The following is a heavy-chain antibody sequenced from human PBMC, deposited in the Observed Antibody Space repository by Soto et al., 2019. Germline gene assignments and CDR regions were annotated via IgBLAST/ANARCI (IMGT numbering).Heavy chain of an antibody. CDR3: ARDLTGDWGRSGGHFDL. J-gene: IGHJ2*01. CDR1: GFTFSSYS. D-gene: IGHD7-27*01. Sequence: GSLRLSCAASGFTFSSYSMNWVRQAPGKGLEWVSSISSSSSYIYYADSVKGRFTISRDNAKNSLYLQMNSLRAEDTAVYYCARDLTGDWGRSGGHFDLWGRGTLVTVSS. V-gene: IGHV3-21*01. CDR2: ISSSSSYI.